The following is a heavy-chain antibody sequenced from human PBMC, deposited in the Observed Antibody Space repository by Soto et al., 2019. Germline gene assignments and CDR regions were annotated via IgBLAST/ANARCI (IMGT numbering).Heavy chain of an antibody. Sequence: QVQLAQSGAEGRKPGASVRVSCEATGYTFTAYAMHWVRQAPGQSLEWMGWIKPANGNTKYSQKFQGRLIITSDTSANTMYMELSSLTSEDTAMYYCTRSAISPYGGLIGPFDYWSQGNLVTVSS. CDR2: IKPANGNT. J-gene: IGHJ4*02. CDR1: GYTFTAYA. V-gene: IGHV1-3*01. CDR3: TRSAISPYGGLIGPFDY. D-gene: IGHD3-16*02.